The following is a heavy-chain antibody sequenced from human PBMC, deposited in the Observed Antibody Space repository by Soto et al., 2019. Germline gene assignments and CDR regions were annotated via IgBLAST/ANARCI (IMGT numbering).Heavy chain of an antibody. V-gene: IGHV1-18*01. CDR1: GYTFTSYG. D-gene: IGHD2-2*01. Sequence: ASVKVSCKASGYTFTSYGISWVRQAPGQGLEWMGWISAYNGNTNYAQKLQGRVTMTTDTSTSTAYMGLRSLRSDDTAVYYCARGRWVVVVPAASTPGYMDVWGKGTTVTVSS. CDR3: ARGRWVVVVPAASTPGYMDV. J-gene: IGHJ6*03. CDR2: ISAYNGNT.